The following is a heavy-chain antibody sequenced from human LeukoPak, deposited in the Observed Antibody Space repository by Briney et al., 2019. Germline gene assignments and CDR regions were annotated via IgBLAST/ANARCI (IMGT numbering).Heavy chain of an antibody. V-gene: IGHV4-4*07. CDR3: ARQGYTASYYFLDY. D-gene: IGHD1-26*01. Sequence: PSETLSPTCTVSGGSIRSYYWGWVRQPAGKGLEWIGRIYTTGTTDYNPSLKTRLTISIDTSKNQFSLRLTSVIAADTAVYYCARQGYTASYYFLDYWSQGTLVTVSS. CDR2: IYTTGTT. CDR1: GGSIRSYY. J-gene: IGHJ4*02.